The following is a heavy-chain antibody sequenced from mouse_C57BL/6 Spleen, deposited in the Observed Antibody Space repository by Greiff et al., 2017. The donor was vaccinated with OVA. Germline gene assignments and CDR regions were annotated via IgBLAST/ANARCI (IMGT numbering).Heavy chain of an antibody. D-gene: IGHD3-2*02. V-gene: IGHV1-26*01. Sequence: EVQLQQSGPELVKPGASVKISCKASGYTFTDYYMNWVKQSHGKSLEWIGDINPNNGGTSYNQKFKGKATLTVDKSSSTAYMELRSLTSEDSAVYYCVDSSGLFAYWGQGTLVTVSA. J-gene: IGHJ3*01. CDR2: INPNNGGT. CDR1: GYTFTDYY. CDR3: VDSSGLFAY.